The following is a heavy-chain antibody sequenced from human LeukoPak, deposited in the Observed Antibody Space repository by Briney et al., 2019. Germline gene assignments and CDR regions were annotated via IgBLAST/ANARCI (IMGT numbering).Heavy chain of an antibody. D-gene: IGHD5-24*01. CDR1: GFTFSSYE. J-gene: IGHJ4*02. V-gene: IGHV3-48*03. CDR2: ISSSGSTI. CDR3: ARIPLGERWLQGGDY. Sequence: GGSLRLSCAASGFTFSSYEMNWVRQAPGKGREGVSYISSSGSTIYYADSVKGRFTISRDNAKNSLYLQMNSLRAEDTAVYYCARIPLGERWLQGGDYWGQGTWSPSPQ.